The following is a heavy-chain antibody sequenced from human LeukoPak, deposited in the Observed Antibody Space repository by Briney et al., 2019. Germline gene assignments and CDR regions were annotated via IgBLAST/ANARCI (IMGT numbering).Heavy chain of an antibody. D-gene: IGHD3-16*02. CDR1: GYTLPQLS. J-gene: IGHJ4*02. CDR2: FYPEDGET. V-gene: IGHV1-24*01. Sequence: ASDTVPRQLCGYTLPQLSMHWLRQAPGKGLEWMGGFYPEDGETIYPQKFKGRVTMTEATSTDTAYMELSSLRSEDTAVYYCASCPYDYVWGSYRSWVYWGQGTLVTVSS. CDR3: ASCPYDYVWGSYRSWVY.